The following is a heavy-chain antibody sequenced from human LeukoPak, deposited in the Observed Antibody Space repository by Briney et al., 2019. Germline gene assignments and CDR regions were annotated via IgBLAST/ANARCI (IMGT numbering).Heavy chain of an antibody. CDR2: ICTSGSP. J-gene: IGHJ5*01. D-gene: IGHD3-10*01. CDR3: ARRLRSVSSSWFDS. Sequence: SKTLSLTCTVSGGSITRYSWTWIRQPPGKGLEYIGYICTSGSPNYNPSLTSRVTISLDTSKNQFSLKLSSVTAADTAVYYCARRLRSVSSSWFDSWGQGTLVTVSS. CDR1: GGSITRYS. V-gene: IGHV4-4*09.